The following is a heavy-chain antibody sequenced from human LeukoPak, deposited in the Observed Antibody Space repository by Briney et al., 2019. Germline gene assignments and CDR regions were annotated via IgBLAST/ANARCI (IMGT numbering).Heavy chain of an antibody. J-gene: IGHJ4*02. CDR2: VKQDGSEK. Sequence: GGSLRLSCSTSGFTFSTYWMNWVCQAPGKGLEWVANVKQDGSEKYYVDSVKGRFIISRDNAKNSLYLQMNSLRVEDTAVYYCAGGSGWISDSWGQGTLVTVSS. V-gene: IGHV3-7*01. CDR1: GFTFSTYW. D-gene: IGHD6-19*01. CDR3: AGGSGWISDS.